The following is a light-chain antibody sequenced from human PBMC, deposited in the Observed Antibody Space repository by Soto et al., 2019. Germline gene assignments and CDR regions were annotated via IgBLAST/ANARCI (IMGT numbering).Light chain of an antibody. J-gene: IGLJ2*01. V-gene: IGLV2-14*03. CDR3: SSYGASSTL. CDR2: DVS. Sequence: QSALTQPASVSGSPGQSITISCTGSTSDIGGYNYVSWYQQHPGKAPTLLIYDVSYRPSGISDRFSGSKSGNTASLTISGLQPEDEADYYCSSYGASSTLFGGGTKLTVL. CDR1: TSDIGGYNY.